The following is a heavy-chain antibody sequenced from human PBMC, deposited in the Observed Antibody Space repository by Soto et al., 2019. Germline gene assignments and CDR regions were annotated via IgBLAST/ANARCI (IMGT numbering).Heavy chain of an antibody. CDR2: ISYDGSNK. Sequence: PGGSLRLSCAASGFTFSSYGMHWVRQAPGKGLEWVAVISYDGSNKYYADSVKGRFTISRDNSKNTLYLQMNSLRAEDTAVYYCAKDGADIVATILFPHYYYGMDVWGQGTTVTVSS. CDR1: GFTFSSYG. V-gene: IGHV3-30*18. D-gene: IGHD5-12*01. J-gene: IGHJ6*02. CDR3: AKDGADIVATILFPHYYYGMDV.